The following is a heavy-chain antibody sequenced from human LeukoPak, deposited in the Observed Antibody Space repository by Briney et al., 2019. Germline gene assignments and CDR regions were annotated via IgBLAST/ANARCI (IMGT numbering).Heavy chain of an antibody. CDR2: IYGSGNT. CDR1: GASISSWY. CDR3: ARETYYYESSGYFHAFDI. Sequence: SETLSLTCTVSGASISSWYWSWIRQPPGKGLERIGYIYGSGNTNYNPSLKSRVTISVDTSKNQFSLKLSSVTAADTAVYYCARETYYYESSGYFHAFDIWGQGTMLTVSS. D-gene: IGHD3-22*01. J-gene: IGHJ3*02. V-gene: IGHV4-59*01.